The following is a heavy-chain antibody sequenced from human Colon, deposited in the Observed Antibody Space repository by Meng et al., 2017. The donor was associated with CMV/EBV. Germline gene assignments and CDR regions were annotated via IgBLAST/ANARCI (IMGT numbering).Heavy chain of an antibody. Sequence: ASVKVSCKASGYTFTGYYMHWVRQAPGQGLEWMGWINPNSGGTNYAQKFQGRVTMTRDTSISTAYMELSRLRSYDTAVYYCARDGLGGYCSGGSCYDWFDPWGQGTLVTVSS. V-gene: IGHV1-2*02. J-gene: IGHJ5*02. CDR2: INPNSGGT. CDR3: ARDGLGGYCSGGSCYDWFDP. CDR1: GYTFTGYY. D-gene: IGHD2-15*01.